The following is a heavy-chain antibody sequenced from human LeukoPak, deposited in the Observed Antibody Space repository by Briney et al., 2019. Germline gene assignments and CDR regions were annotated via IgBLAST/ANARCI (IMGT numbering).Heavy chain of an antibody. CDR1: GGSFSGYY. Sequence: SETLSLTCAVYGGSFSGYYWSWIRQPPGKGLEWIGSIYYSGSTYYNPSLKSRVTISVDTSKNQFSLKLSSVTAADTAVYYCASAHYYDSSGYSLGDAFDIWGQGTMVTVSS. D-gene: IGHD3-22*01. CDR3: ASAHYYDSSGYSLGDAFDI. J-gene: IGHJ3*02. V-gene: IGHV4-34*01. CDR2: IYYSGST.